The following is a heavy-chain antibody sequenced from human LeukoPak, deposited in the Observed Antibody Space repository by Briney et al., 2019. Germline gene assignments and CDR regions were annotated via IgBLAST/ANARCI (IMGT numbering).Heavy chain of an antibody. CDR2: INHSRST. D-gene: IGHD2-21*01. CDR1: GGSFSGYY. Sequence: PSETLSLTCAVYGGSFSGYYWSWIRQPPGKGLEWIGEINHSRSTNYNPSLKSRVTISVDTSKNQFSLKLSSVTAADTAVYYCARGNLFLAFDYWGQGTLVTVSS. V-gene: IGHV4-34*01. J-gene: IGHJ4*02. CDR3: ARGNLFLAFDY.